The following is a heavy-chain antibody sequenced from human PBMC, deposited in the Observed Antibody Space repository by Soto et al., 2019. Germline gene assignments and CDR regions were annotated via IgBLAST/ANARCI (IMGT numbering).Heavy chain of an antibody. CDR1: GFTFNSYA. Sequence: QVPLVESGGGVVQPGRSLRLSCVASGFTFNSYAMHWVRQAPGKGLEWVAVISYGGGDKYYADSVKGRFTISRDNSKNTLYMQMISLRADDTAVYNCATDRLFDSNTYYYNYGMDVWGQGTKVTVSS. J-gene: IGHJ6*02. V-gene: IGHV3-30-3*01. CDR2: ISYGGGDK. CDR3: ATDRLFDSNTYYYNYGMDV. D-gene: IGHD3-22*01.